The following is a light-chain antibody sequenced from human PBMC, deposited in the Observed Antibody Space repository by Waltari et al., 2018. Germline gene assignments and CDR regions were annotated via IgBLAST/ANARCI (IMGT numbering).Light chain of an antibody. Sequence: EIVLTQSPGTLSLSPGEPAILSCRASQSVSKYLAWYQQKPGQAPRLLIFGASSRATGIPDRFSGSGSGTDLSLTISRVEPEDFAVYYCQQYVSLPATFGQGTKVEIE. CDR1: QSVSKY. V-gene: IGKV3-20*01. CDR2: GAS. J-gene: IGKJ1*01. CDR3: QQYVSLPAT.